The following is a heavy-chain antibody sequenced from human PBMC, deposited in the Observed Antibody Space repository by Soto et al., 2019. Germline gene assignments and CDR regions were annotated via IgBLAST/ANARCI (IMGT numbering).Heavy chain of an antibody. CDR3: ARHSFIASPGGWFDP. CDR2: ISVYNGVA. Sequence: ASVKVSCKASGYSFSSYGITWVRQAPGQGLEWMGWISVYNGVANYAQNFQGRVTMTADISTTTASMELRNLKSDDTAVYYCARHSFIASPGGWFDPWGQGTLVTVSS. V-gene: IGHV1-18*01. J-gene: IGHJ5*02. D-gene: IGHD3-16*01. CDR1: GYSFSSYG.